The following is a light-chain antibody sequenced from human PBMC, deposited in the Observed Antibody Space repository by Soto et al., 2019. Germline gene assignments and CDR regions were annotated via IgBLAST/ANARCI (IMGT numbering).Light chain of an antibody. J-gene: IGLJ1*01. V-gene: IGLV2-14*01. Sequence: QSVLTQPASVSGCPGQSITISCTGTSSDVGGYNYVSWYQQYPGKAPKLMIYEVSNRPSGVSNRFSGSKSGNTASLTISGLQAEDEADYYCSSYTSSSTYVFGTGTKVTVL. CDR1: SSDVGGYNY. CDR3: SSYTSSSTYV. CDR2: EVS.